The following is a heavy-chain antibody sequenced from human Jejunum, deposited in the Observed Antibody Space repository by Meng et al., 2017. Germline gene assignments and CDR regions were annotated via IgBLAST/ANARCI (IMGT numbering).Heavy chain of an antibody. V-gene: IGHV4-30-4*01. D-gene: IGHD2-21*02. CDR1: GGSISSGNYT. CDR3: ARAKVTSMGYWFDP. Sequence: QVQLQESGPGLVKPSQTLSLTCTVSGGSISSGNYTWSWNRQPPGKGLEWIGYISFSGKTSYNPSFKSRVTISLDTSKNQFSLNLRSVAAADTAVYYCARAKVTSMGYWFDPWGQGTLVTVSS. CDR2: ISFSGKT. J-gene: IGHJ5*02.